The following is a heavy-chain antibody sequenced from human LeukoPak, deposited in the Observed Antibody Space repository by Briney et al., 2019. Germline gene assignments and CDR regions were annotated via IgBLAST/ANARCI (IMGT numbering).Heavy chain of an antibody. D-gene: IGHD6-19*01. CDR1: GYTFTSYA. V-gene: IGHV1-3*01. J-gene: IGHJ6*04. CDR3: GRDPVAVAGRYYYYYGMDV. CDR2: INAGNGNT. Sequence: GASVKVSCKASGYTFTSYAMHWVRQAPGQRLEWMGWINAGNGNTKYSQKFQGRVTITRDTSASTAYMELSSLRSEDTAVYYCGRDPVAVAGRYYYYYGMDVWGKGTTVTVSS.